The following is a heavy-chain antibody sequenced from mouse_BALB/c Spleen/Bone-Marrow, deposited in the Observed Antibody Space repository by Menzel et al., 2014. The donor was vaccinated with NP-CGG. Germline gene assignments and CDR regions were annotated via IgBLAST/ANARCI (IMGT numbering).Heavy chain of an antibody. J-gene: IGHJ3*01. V-gene: IGHV4-1*02. D-gene: IGHD1-2*01. CDR2: INPDSSTI. Sequence: DVKLQESGGGLVQPGGSLKLSCAASGFDFSRFWMSWVRQVPGKGLEWIGEINPDSSTINYTPSLKDKFIISRDNAKNTLYLQMSKVRSEDTALYYCARLGYYGSFAFWGQGTLVTVSA. CDR3: ARLGYYGSFAF. CDR1: GFDFSRFW.